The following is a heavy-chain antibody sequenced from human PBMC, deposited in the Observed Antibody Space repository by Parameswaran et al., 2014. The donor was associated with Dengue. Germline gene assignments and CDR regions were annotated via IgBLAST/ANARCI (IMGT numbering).Heavy chain of an antibody. J-gene: IGHJ6*02. CDR2: IYWDDDK. V-gene: IGHV2-5*02. D-gene: IGHD6-6*01. Sequence: WIRQPPGKALEWLALIYWDDDKRYSPSLKSRLTITKDTSKNQVVLTMTNMDPVDTATYYCAHSLAARSHYYYGMDVWGQGTTVTVSS. CDR3: AHSLAARSHYYYGMDV.